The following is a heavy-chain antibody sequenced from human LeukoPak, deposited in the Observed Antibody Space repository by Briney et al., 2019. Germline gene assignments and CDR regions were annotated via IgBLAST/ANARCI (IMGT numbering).Heavy chain of an antibody. CDR3: ARDREAVADNWFDP. J-gene: IGHJ5*02. D-gene: IGHD6-19*01. CDR1: GGTFSSYA. V-gene: IGHV1-69*06. Sequence: ASVKVSCKASGGTFSSYAISWVRQAPGQGLEWMGGIIPIFGTANYAQKFQGRVTITADKSTSTAYMELSSLRSDDTAVYYCARDREAVADNWFDPWGQGTLVTVSS. CDR2: IIPIFGTA.